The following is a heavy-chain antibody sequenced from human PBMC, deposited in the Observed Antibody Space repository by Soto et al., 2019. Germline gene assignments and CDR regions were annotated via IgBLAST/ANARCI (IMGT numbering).Heavy chain of an antibody. J-gene: IGHJ4*02. CDR2: ISWNSGSI. D-gene: IGHD6-13*01. CDR1: GFTFDDYA. Sequence: GGSLRLSCAASGFTFDDYAMHWLRQAPGKGLEWVSGISWNSGSIGYADSVKGRFTISRDNAKNSLYLQMNSLRAEDTALYYCAKDKFGYSSSTFDYWGQGTLVTVSS. V-gene: IGHV3-9*01. CDR3: AKDKFGYSSSTFDY.